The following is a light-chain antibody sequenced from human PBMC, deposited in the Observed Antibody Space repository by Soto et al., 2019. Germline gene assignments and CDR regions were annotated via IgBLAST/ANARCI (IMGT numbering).Light chain of an antibody. CDR1: QSVSYY. Sequence: EIVLTQSPATLSLSPGERATLSCRASQSVSYYLAWYQQKPGQAPRLLIYDASSRATGIPARFSGSGSGTDFTLTISSLEPEDFAVYYCQQRSNWPPLTFGQGTRLEIK. V-gene: IGKV3-11*01. CDR2: DAS. J-gene: IGKJ5*01. CDR3: QQRSNWPPLT.